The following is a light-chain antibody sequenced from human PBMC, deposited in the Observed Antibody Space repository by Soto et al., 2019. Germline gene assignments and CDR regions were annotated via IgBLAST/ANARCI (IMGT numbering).Light chain of an antibody. CDR2: GAS. CDR3: QQYGSSLLYT. J-gene: IGKJ2*01. Sequence: EIVFTQSPGTLSLSPGERATLSCNTSQSRGSNFLAWYQHKPGQAPRLVIYGASSRANGIPVRFSGSGSGTDFTLTISRLEPEDFAVYYCQQYGSSLLYTFGQGTKV. CDR1: QSRGSNF. V-gene: IGKV3-20*01.